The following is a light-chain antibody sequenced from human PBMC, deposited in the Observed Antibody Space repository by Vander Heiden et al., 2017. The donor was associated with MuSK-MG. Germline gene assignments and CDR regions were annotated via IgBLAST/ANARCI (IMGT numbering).Light chain of an antibody. CDR3: RQPLQTPLT. Sequence: DIVITQSPLSLLVTPGESASSSCRTSQSLLHINGNNYLDWYVQKPGQSPQLLIYFGSNRASGVPDRFSGSGSGSDFTLKISRVEAEDVGIYYCRQPLQTPLTFGGGTKLEIK. CDR2: FGS. J-gene: IGKJ4*01. CDR1: QSLLHINGNNY. V-gene: IGKV2-28*01.